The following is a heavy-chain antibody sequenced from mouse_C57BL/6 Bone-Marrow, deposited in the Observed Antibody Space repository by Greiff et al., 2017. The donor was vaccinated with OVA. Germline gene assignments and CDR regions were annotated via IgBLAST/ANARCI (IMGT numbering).Heavy chain of an antibody. V-gene: IGHV6-3*01. CDR2: IRLKSDNYPT. J-gene: IGHJ2*01. Sequence: DVQLQESGGGLVQPGGSMKLSCVASGFTFSNYWMNWVRQSPEKGLEWVAQIRLKSDNYPTHYAESVKGRLTISRDDSKSSFFQQMNNLRAEDTGIYYCTYNGSFDYFDYWGQGTTLTVSS. D-gene: IGHD1-1*01. CDR1: GFTFSNYW. CDR3: TYNGSFDYFDY.